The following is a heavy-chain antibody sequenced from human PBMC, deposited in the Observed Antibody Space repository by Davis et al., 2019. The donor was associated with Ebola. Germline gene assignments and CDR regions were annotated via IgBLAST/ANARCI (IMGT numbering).Heavy chain of an antibody. CDR2: ISAYNGNT. CDR1: GYTFTSYG. D-gene: IGHD2-15*01. V-gene: IGHV1-18*01. Sequence: ASVKVSCKASGYTFTSYGISWVRQAPGQGLEWMGWISAYNGNTSYAQKLQGRVTMTTDTSTSTAYMELRSLRSDDTAVYYCARAVVAAPEGWFDPWGQGTLVTVSS. CDR3: ARAVVAAPEGWFDP. J-gene: IGHJ5*02.